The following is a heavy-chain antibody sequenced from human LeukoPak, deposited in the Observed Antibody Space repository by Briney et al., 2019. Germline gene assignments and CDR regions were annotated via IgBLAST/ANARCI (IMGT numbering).Heavy chain of an antibody. V-gene: IGHV4-61*01. Sequence: SETLSLTCTVSGYSITSAYYWSWIRQPPGKELEWIGYIYYSGSTNYNPSLKSRVTISVDTSKNQFSLKLSSVTAADTAVYYCARENDSSGYYSPDAFDIWGQGTMVTVSS. CDR3: ARENDSSGYYSPDAFDI. CDR1: GYSITSAYY. D-gene: IGHD3-22*01. CDR2: IYYSGST. J-gene: IGHJ3*02.